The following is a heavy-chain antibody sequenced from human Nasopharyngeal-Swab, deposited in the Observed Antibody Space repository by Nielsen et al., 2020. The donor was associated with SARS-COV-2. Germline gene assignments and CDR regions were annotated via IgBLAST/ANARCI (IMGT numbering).Heavy chain of an antibody. D-gene: IGHD5-12*01. CDR1: VFTFSSYA. CDR2: ISYDGSIK. CDR3: ARGGSSGESSFDY. J-gene: IGHJ4*02. V-gene: IGHV3-30-3*01. Sequence: GESLKISCEASVFTFSSYAMHWVRQAPGKGLEWVSVISYDGSIKKSADSVEGRFTISRDNSKNTLYLQMNSLRTDDTAVYYCARGGSSGESSFDYWGQGTLVTVSA.